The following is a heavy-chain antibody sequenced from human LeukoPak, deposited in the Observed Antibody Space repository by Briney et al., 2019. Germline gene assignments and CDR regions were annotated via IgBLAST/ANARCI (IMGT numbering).Heavy chain of an antibody. Sequence: ASVKVSCKASGYTFTSYGISWVRQAPGQGLEWMGGISAYNGNTNYAQKLQGRVTMTTDTSTSTAYMELRSPRSDDTAVYYCARDEGATPELRNAFDIWGQGTMVTVSS. CDR2: ISAYNGNT. CDR1: GYTFTSYG. J-gene: IGHJ3*02. D-gene: IGHD1-26*01. V-gene: IGHV1-18*01. CDR3: ARDEGATPELRNAFDI.